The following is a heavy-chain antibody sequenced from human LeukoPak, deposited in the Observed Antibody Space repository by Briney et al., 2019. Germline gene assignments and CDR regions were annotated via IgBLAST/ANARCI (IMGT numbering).Heavy chain of an antibody. CDR3: ATSGGGLGQNAFDI. V-gene: IGHV3-64*01. D-gene: IGHD3/OR15-3a*01. Sequence: GGSLRLSCAASGFTFSSYAMHWVRQAPGKGLEYVSAISSNGGSTYYTNSVKGRFTISRDNSKNTLYLQMGSLRAEDMAVYYCATSGGGLGQNAFDIWGQGTMVTVSS. J-gene: IGHJ3*02. CDR2: ISSNGGST. CDR1: GFTFSSYA.